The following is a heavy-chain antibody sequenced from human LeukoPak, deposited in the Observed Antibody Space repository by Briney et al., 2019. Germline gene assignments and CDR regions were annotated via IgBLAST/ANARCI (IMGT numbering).Heavy chain of an antibody. CDR2: IYYSGST. Sequence: SETLSLTCTVSGGSISSGGYYWSWLRQHPGTGLEWIGYIYYSGSTYYNPSLKSRVTISVDTSKNQFSLKLSSVTAADTAVYYCARAANGYSYGFFSWGQGTLVTVSS. CDR3: ARAANGYSYGFFS. D-gene: IGHD5-18*01. V-gene: IGHV4-31*03. CDR1: GGSISSGGYY. J-gene: IGHJ5*02.